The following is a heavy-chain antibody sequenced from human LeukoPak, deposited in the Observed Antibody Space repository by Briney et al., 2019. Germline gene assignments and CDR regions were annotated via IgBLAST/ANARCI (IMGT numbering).Heavy chain of an antibody. CDR1: GFTFSTSA. J-gene: IGHJ4*02. Sequence: GGSLRLSCSASGFTFSTSAIHWVRQAPGKGLEYVSAISSNGGSTYYAGSVKGRFTISRDNSKNTLSLQMSSLRPEDTAVYHCVKLPYSDTSAYYVDYWGQGTLVTVSS. V-gene: IGHV3-64D*06. CDR2: ISSNGGST. D-gene: IGHD3-22*01. CDR3: VKLPYSDTSAYYVDY.